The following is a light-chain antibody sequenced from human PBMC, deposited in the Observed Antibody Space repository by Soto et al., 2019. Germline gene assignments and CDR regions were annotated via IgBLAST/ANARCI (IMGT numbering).Light chain of an antibody. Sequence: DIQMTQSPSSVSASVGDRVIITCRASQSISSYLNWYQQKPGKAPKLLIYAASSLQSGVPSRFTGSGSGTEFTLTIDSLQPEDFATYYCQQSYTTPRITFGQGTRLEIK. CDR2: AAS. J-gene: IGKJ5*01. CDR1: QSISSY. CDR3: QQSYTTPRIT. V-gene: IGKV1-39*01.